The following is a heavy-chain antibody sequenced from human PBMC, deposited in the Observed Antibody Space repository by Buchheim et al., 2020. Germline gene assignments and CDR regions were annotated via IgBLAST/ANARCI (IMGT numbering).Heavy chain of an antibody. D-gene: IGHD2-2*01. V-gene: IGHV1-69*01. CDR1: GGTFSSYA. CDR3: ARNRCSSTSCYYYYYYMDV. J-gene: IGHJ6*03. Sequence: QVQLVQSGAEVKKPGSSVKVSCKASGGTFSSYAISWVRQAPGQGLEWMGGFISIFGTANYAQKFQGRVTITADESTSTAYMELSSLRAEDTAVYYCARNRCSSTSCYYYYYYMDVWGKGAT. CDR2: FISIFGTA.